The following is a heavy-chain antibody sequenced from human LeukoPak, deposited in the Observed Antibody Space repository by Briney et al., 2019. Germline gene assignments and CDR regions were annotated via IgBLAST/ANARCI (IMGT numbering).Heavy chain of an antibody. CDR3: ARSLVVAKGFDY. D-gene: IGHD2-21*01. CDR1: GGTFSSYA. J-gene: IGHJ4*02. CDR2: IIPLFGTA. Sequence: SVKVSCKASGGTFSSYAITWVRRAPGQGLEWMGGIIPLFGTANYAQKFQGRVTITTDESTSTAYMELTSLRSEDTAVYYCARSLVVAKGFDYWGQGTLVTVSS. V-gene: IGHV1-69*05.